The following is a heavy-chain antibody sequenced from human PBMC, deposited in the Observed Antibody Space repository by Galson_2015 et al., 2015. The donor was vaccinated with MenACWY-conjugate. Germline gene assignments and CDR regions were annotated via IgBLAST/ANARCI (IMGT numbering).Heavy chain of an antibody. V-gene: IGHV1-3*01. CDR3: VRDAKAKMIVVLQCV. J-gene: IGHJ6*04. D-gene: IGHD3-22*01. Sequence: SVKVSCKASGYSFNIYSLHWVRQALGQGLEWMGWNNVDNGNTQESQNFNGRVTITRAPSATTVYQVLNSLTSEDRAVSYCVRDAKAKMIVVLQCVWRKGSTVTVSS. CDR2: NNVDNGNT. CDR1: GYSFNIYS.